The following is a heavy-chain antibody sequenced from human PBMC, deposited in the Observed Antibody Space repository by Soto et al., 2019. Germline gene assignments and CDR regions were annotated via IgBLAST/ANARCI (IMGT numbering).Heavy chain of an antibody. D-gene: IGHD5-12*01. CDR2: MNPNSGNT. Sequence: ASVKVSCKACGYTFASYDMNWVRQATGKGLEWMGWMNPNSGNTGYAQKFQGRVTMTRNTSISTAYMELSSLRSEDTAVYYCRAAGYDLRLYYYMDVWGKGTTVTVSS. J-gene: IGHJ6*03. CDR1: GYTFASYD. V-gene: IGHV1-8*01. CDR3: RAAGYDLRLYYYMDV.